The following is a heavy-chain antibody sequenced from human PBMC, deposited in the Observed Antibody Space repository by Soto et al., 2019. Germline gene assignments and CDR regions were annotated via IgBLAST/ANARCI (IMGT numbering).Heavy chain of an antibody. J-gene: IGHJ5*01. D-gene: IGHD2-21*01. CDR2: IIPIFGTA. CDR3: ACYFPEKQRASPNWFDF. CDR1: GGTFSSYA. V-gene: IGHV1-69*13. Sequence: ASVKVSCKASGGTFSSYAISWVRQAPGQGLEWMGGIIPIFGTANYAQKFQGRVTITADESTSTAYMELSSLRSEDTAVYYCACYFPEKQRASPNWFDFWGQGILVTVSS.